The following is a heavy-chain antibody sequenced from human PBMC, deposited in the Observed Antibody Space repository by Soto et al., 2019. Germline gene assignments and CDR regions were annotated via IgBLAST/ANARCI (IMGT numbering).Heavy chain of an antibody. V-gene: IGHV4-39*01. Sequence: QLQLQESGPGLVKPSETLSLTCTVSGGSISSSSYYWGWIRQPPGKGLEWIGSIYYSGSTYYNPSLKSRVTISVGTSTNQFGLELSSVTAAVTAVYYCASPYYYYYGMDGWGQGTTVTVSS. CDR2: IYYSGST. CDR3: ASPYYYYYGMDG. CDR1: GGSISSSSYY. J-gene: IGHJ6*02.